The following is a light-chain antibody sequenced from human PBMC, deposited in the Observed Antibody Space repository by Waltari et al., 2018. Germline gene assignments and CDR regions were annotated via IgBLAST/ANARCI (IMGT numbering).Light chain of an antibody. J-gene: IGLJ3*02. CDR1: SSNIGSQY. V-gene: IGLV1-47*01. CDR3: ATWDDRLSGWL. CDR2: KND. Sequence: QSVLTQTPSASGTPGQRVTISCSGSSSNIGSQYVYWYQQPPGTAPKPLIYKNDQRPSGFPDRFSGSKSGTSASLAISGLRSEDEADYYCATWDDRLSGWLFGGGTKLTAL.